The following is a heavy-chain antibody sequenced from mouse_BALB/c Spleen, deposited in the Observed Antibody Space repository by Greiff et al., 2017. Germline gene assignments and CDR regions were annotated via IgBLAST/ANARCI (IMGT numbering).Heavy chain of an antibody. V-gene: IGHV1-87*01. CDR1: GYTFTSYW. J-gene: IGHJ3*01. CDR2: IYPGDGDT. D-gene: IGHD2-10*02. Sequence: VQLQQSGAELARPGASVKLSCKASGYTFTSYWMQWVKQRPGQGLEWIGAIYPGDGDTRYTQKFKGKATLTADKSSSTAYMQLSSLASEDSAVYYCARGEYGNPWSYWGQGTLVTVSA. CDR3: ARGEYGNPWSY.